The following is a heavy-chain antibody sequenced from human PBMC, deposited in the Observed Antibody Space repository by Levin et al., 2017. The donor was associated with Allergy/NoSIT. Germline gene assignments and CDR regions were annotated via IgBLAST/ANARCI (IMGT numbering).Heavy chain of an antibody. CDR3: ARHGRTSLRFDAFDI. V-gene: IGHV5-51*01. D-gene: IGHD1-26*01. Sequence: GESLKISCKGSGYSFTSHWIGWVRQMPGKGLEWMGIIYPSDSDTRYSPSFQGQVTISADKSIITAYLQWSSLQASDTAIYYCARHGRTSLRFDAFDIWGQGTMVTVSS. CDR1: GYSFTSHW. CDR2: IYPSDSDT. J-gene: IGHJ3*02.